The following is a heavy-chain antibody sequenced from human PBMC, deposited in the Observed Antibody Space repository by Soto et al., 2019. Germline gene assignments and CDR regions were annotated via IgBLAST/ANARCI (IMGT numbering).Heavy chain of an antibody. J-gene: IGHJ4*02. CDR3: GTWSSSYWFDY. CDR2: IHSGDSNA. CDR1: GYIFSTYS. D-gene: IGHD2-2*01. Sequence: GESLKVSCKGSGYIFSTYSIGWVRQMPGKGLEWMGNIHSGDSNARYSPSFQGQATISAGKVYFAACLQWSSLKALYSALSYCGTWSSSYWFDYWGQGTLVTVSS. V-gene: IGHV5-51*01.